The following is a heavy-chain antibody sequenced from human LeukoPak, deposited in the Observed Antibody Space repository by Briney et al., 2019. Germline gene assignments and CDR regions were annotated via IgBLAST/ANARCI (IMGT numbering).Heavy chain of an antibody. Sequence: GGSLRLSCAASGFTFTTYSIHWIRQAPGKGLEWVAFIRYDGSHEYYADFVKGRFTISRDNSKDTVYLQMNSLRAEDTALYYCARDFSWSLDYWGQGTLVTVSS. CDR2: IRYDGSHE. CDR3: ARDFSWSLDY. J-gene: IGHJ4*02. CDR1: GFTFTTYS. V-gene: IGHV3-30*02.